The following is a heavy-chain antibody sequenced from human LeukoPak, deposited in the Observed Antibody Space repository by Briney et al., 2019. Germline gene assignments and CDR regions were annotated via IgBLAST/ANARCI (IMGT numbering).Heavy chain of an antibody. J-gene: IGHJ1*01. CDR2: IYYSGST. Sequence: PSETLSLTCTVSGGSISSSSYYWGWIRQPPGKGLEWIGSIYYSGSTYYNPSLKSRVTISVDTSKNQFSLKLSSVTAADTAVYYCARSVRYSSGWFADQPQYFQHWGQGTLVTVSS. D-gene: IGHD6-19*01. V-gene: IGHV4-39*07. CDR1: GGSISSSSYY. CDR3: ARSVRYSSGWFADQPQYFQH.